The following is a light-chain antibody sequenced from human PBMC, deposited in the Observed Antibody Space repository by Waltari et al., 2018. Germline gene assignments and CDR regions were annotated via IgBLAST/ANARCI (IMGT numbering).Light chain of an antibody. J-gene: IGLJ3*02. Sequence: QSALTQPASVSGSPGQSITISCTRPSRDVGFYNYVPWYQQHPGKAPKLMIYDVSERPSGVSNRCSGSKSGNTASLTISGLQAEDEADYYCNSYAGSSSWVFGGGTKLTVL. CDR3: NSYAGSSSWV. CDR1: SRDVGFYNY. V-gene: IGLV2-14*01. CDR2: DVS.